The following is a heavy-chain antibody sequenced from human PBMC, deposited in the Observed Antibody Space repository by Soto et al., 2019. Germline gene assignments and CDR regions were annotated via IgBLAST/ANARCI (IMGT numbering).Heavy chain of an antibody. J-gene: IGHJ5*02. CDR3: AKGDYGDFYGNWFDP. V-gene: IGHV3-23*01. D-gene: IGHD4-17*01. Sequence: PGGSLRLSCAASGFNLRSYAMNWVRQGPGKGLEWVSGISSNGDVTYYADSVKGRFTISTDDSNNTLYLQMNSLRAEDTAVYYCAKGDYGDFYGNWFDPWGQGTLVTVSS. CDR2: ISSNGDVT. CDR1: GFNLRSYA.